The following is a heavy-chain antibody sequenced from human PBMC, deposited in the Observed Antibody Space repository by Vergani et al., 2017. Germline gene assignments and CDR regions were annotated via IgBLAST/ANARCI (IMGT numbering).Heavy chain of an antibody. V-gene: IGHV3-74*01. CDR2: INSYGSST. CDR1: GFTFSSYW. D-gene: IGHD3-16*02. J-gene: IGHJ4*02. CDR3: ARDSVWGSYRSIDY. Sequence: EVQLVESGGGLVQPGGSLRLSCAASGFTFSSYWMHWVRQAPGKGLVWVSRINSYGSSTSYADSVKGRFTISRDNAKNTLYLQMNSLRAEDTAVYYCARDSVWGSYRSIDYWGQGTLVTVSS.